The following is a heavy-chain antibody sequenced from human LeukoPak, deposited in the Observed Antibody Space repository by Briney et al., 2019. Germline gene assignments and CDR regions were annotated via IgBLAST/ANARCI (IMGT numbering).Heavy chain of an antibody. V-gene: IGHV3-23*01. CDR3: AKGTGSSGWRYYFDY. Sequence: GGSLRLSCATSGITFSNCAMSWVRQAPGEGLEWVSTISASGGSTYYADSVKGRFTTSRDNSKNTVYLQMSSLRAEDTAVYFCAKGTGSSGWRYYFDYWGQGTLVTVSS. J-gene: IGHJ4*02. CDR1: GITFSNCA. D-gene: IGHD6-19*01. CDR2: ISASGGST.